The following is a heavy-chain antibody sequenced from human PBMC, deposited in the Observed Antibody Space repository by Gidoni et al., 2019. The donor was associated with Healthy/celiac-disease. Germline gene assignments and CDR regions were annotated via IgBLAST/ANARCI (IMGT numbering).Heavy chain of an antibody. V-gene: IGHV3-72*01. CDR2: TRNKANSYTT. J-gene: IGHJ4*02. Sequence: EVQLVESGGGLVQPGGSLRLSCAASGFTFSDHYMDWVRQAPGKGLEWVGRTRNKANSYTTEYAASVKGRFTISRDDSKNSLYLQMNSLKTEDTAVYYCARDGLSYGGYVNWGQGTLVTVSS. D-gene: IGHD5-12*01. CDR1: GFTFSDHY. CDR3: ARDGLSYGGYVN.